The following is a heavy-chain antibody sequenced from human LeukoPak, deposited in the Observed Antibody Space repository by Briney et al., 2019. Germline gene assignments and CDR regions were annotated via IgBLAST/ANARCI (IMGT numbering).Heavy chain of an antibody. CDR3: ARSAGGVWGAFDM. Sequence: SETLSLTCNVSGGSISSNWWSWVRQPPGKGLEWIGEIYHSGSTNYNPSLKSRVTISVDKSNNQFSLKLNSVTAADTAVYYCARSAGGVWGAFDMWGPGTMVTVSS. J-gene: IGHJ3*02. CDR2: IYHSGST. V-gene: IGHV4-4*02. D-gene: IGHD1-26*01. CDR1: GGSISSNW.